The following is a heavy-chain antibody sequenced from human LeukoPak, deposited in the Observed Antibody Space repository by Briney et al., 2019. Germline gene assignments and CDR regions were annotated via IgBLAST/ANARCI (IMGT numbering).Heavy chain of an antibody. V-gene: IGHV3-48*03. Sequence: GGSLRLSCAASGFTFSSYEMNWVRQAPGKGLEWVSYISSSGSTIYYADSVKGRFTISRDNSKNTLYLQMNSLRAEDTAVYYCAKVGTDSSGYSCDYWGQGTLVTVSS. CDR2: ISSSGSTI. D-gene: IGHD3-22*01. CDR3: AKVGTDSSGYSCDY. J-gene: IGHJ4*02. CDR1: GFTFSSYE.